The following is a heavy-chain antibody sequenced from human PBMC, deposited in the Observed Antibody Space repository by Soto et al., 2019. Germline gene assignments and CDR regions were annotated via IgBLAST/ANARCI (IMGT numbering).Heavy chain of an antibody. CDR1: GFTFSSYT. D-gene: IGHD3-3*01. CDR3: ARGPYDFWSGYIADAFDV. Sequence: QVQLVESGGSVVQPGRSLRLSCAASGFTFSSYTLHWVRQAPGKGLEWVALISYDGSNKYYADSVKGRFTISRDNSKNTLYLQMNSLRPEDTALFYCARGPYDFWSGYIADAFDVWGQGTIVTVSS. V-gene: IGHV3-30-3*01. CDR2: ISYDGSNK. J-gene: IGHJ3*01.